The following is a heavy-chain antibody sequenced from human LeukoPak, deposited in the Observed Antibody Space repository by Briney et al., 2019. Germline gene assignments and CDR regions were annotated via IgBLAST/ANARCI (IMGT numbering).Heavy chain of an antibody. V-gene: IGHV3-30*04. Sequence: GRSLRLSCAASGFTFSNYAMHWVRQAPGKGLEWVALISYDASSKYHADSVKGRFTISRDNSKNTLSLQMNSLRPEDTAMYYCARGGVVGGTTYRYFDYWGQGTLVTVSS. CDR2: ISYDASSK. CDR3: ARGGVVGGTTYRYFDY. CDR1: GFTFSNYA. J-gene: IGHJ4*02. D-gene: IGHD1-26*01.